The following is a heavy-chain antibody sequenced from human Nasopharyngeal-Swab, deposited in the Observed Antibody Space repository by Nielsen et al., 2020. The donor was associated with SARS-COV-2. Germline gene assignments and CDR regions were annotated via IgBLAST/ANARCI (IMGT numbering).Heavy chain of an antibody. Sequence: GESLKISCAASGFTFSSYGMHWVRQAPGKGLEWVAVISYDGSNKYYADSVKGRFTISRDNSKNTLYLQMNSLRAEDTAVYYCARDRFRSGWFPGGYWGQGTLVTVSS. CDR1: GFTFSSYG. V-gene: IGHV3-30*03. D-gene: IGHD6-19*01. CDR2: ISYDGSNK. J-gene: IGHJ4*02. CDR3: ARDRFRSGWFPGGY.